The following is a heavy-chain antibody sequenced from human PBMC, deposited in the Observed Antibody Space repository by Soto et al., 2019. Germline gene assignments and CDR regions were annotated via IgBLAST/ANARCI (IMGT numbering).Heavy chain of an antibody. D-gene: IGHD2-2*01. CDR1: GGTFSNYA. J-gene: IGHJ6*02. CDR3: ARVVILVPTASTHYYYHMDV. CDR2: IFPIVGTG. V-gene: IGHV1-69*01. Sequence: QVQLVQSGAEVRKPGSSVTVSCKASGGTFSNYAISWVRQAPGQGLEWMGGIFPIVGTGSYAQKFQGRVTITADEPTTTAYMELSSLRFEDTAVYYCARVVILVPTASTHYYYHMDVWGPGTTVIVSS.